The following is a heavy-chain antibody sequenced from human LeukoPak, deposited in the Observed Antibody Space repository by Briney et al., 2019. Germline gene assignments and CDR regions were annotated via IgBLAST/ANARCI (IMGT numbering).Heavy chain of an antibody. CDR2: ISGSGGST. Sequence: PGGSLRLSCAASGFTFSSYAMSWVRQAPGEGLEWVSAISGSGGSTYYADSVKGRFTISRDNSKNTLYLQMNRLRVEDTAVYYCAKDLDIAAAHWGQGALVTVSS. D-gene: IGHD6-13*01. J-gene: IGHJ4*02. V-gene: IGHV3-23*01. CDR1: GFTFSSYA. CDR3: AKDLDIAAAH.